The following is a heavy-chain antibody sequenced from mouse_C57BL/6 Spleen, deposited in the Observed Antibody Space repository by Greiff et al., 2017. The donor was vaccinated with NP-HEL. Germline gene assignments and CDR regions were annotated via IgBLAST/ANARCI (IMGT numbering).Heavy chain of an antibody. CDR1: GFTFTDYY. CDR2: IRNKANGYTT. Sequence: EVKLVESGGGLVQPGGSLSLSCAASGFTFTDYYMSWVRQPPGKALEWLGFIRNKANGYTTEYSASVKGRFTISRDNSQSILYLQMNALRAEDSATYYCARYKTAQATFAYWGQGTLVTVSA. CDR3: ARYKTAQATFAY. D-gene: IGHD3-2*02. J-gene: IGHJ3*01. V-gene: IGHV7-3*01.